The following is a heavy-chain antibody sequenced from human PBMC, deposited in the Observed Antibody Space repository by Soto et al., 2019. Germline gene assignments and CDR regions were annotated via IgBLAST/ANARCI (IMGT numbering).Heavy chain of an antibody. CDR2: IIPIFGTA. Sequence: ASVKVSCKASGGTFSSYAISWVRQAPGQGLEWMGGIIPIFGTANYAQKFQGRVTITADKSTSTAYMELSSLRSEDTAVYYCARGEMDILTGYSKYLYGMDVWGQGTTVTVSS. J-gene: IGHJ6*02. V-gene: IGHV1-69*06. D-gene: IGHD3-9*01. CDR3: ARGEMDILTGYSKYLYGMDV. CDR1: GGTFSSYA.